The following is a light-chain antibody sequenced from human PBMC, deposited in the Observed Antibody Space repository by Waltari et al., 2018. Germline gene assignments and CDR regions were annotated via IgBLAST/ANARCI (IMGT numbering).Light chain of an antibody. CDR1: QSISSSY. V-gene: IGKV3-15*01. CDR2: GIS. Sequence: ETVLTQSPATLSVSPWERATLSCRASQSISSSYFAWYQQKPGQAPRLLISGISARATGIPARFSGSGSGTEFTLTISSLQSEDFAGYYCQQYDNWPLTFGGGTKVEIK. CDR3: QQYDNWPLT. J-gene: IGKJ4*01.